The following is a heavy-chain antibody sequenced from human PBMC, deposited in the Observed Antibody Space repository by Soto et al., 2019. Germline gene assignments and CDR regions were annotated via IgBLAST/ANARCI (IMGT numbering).Heavy chain of an antibody. CDR3: ARDLWSEGFGERFDS. J-gene: IGHJ4*02. CDR1: GFTFTTYA. Sequence: QVQLVESGGGVVQPGRSLRLSCVASGFTFTTYAMQCVRQAPCKGLEWVAVMSSDGSNTYYADSVKGRFTIPRDNSKNTLYLQMSSLRAADTAVYFCARDLWSEGFGERFDSWGQGTLVTVSS. D-gene: IGHD3-10*01. V-gene: IGHV3-30-3*01. CDR2: MSSDGSNT.